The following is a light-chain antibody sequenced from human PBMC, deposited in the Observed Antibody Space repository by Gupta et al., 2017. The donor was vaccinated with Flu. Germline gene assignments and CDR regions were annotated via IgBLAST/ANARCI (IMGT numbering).Light chain of an antibody. CDR2: EVN. Sequence: QSALTQPASVSGSHGQSITISCTGTSSDVGDYNHVSWYQQNPGKAPKLVIFEVNPRHSGVSNRFSGSTSGNTASLTISGLRAEDEDDYSCYSYTSVRSWVFGGGTKLTVL. V-gene: IGLV2-14*01. J-gene: IGLJ3*02. CDR1: SSDVGDYNH. CDR3: YSYTSVRSWV.